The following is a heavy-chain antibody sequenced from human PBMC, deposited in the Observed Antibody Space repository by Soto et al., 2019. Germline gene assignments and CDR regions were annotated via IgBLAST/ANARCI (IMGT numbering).Heavy chain of an antibody. V-gene: IGHV1-69*06. J-gene: IGHJ5*02. D-gene: IGHD3-10*01. CDR2: IIPIFGTA. CDR1: GGTFSSYA. Sequence: QVQLVQSGAEVKKPGSSVKVSCKASGGTFSSYAISWVRQAPGQGLEWMGGIIPIFGTANYAQKFQGRVTITAEKSTSTAYMGVSSLRTEDPAVYYCAREQGYGSGSYYNDWFAPCGQGPLVTVSS. CDR3: AREQGYGSGSYYNDWFAP.